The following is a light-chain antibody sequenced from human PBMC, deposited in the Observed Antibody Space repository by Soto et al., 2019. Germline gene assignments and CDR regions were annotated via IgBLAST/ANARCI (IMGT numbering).Light chain of an antibody. V-gene: IGKV3-15*01. CDR3: HQYNNWPPST. Sequence: VITQTPDPLSASPGERVSLSCRASQSVNHNLAWSQQKPGQAPSLLIFDKSSRGPGVPATFSGSGTGSDFTLTINSLLSEDVGVYYYHQYNNWPPSTFGQGTRLEMK. J-gene: IGKJ5*01. CDR1: QSVNHN. CDR2: DKS.